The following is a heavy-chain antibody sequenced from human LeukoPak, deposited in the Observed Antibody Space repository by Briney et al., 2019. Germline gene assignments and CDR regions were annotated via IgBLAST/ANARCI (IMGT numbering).Heavy chain of an antibody. J-gene: IGHJ4*02. D-gene: IGHD6-19*01. CDR1: GFTFSNAW. CDR2: IKSKTDGGTT. Sequence: PGGSLRLSCAASGFTFSNAWMNWVRQAPGKGLEWVGRIKSKTDGGTTDYAAPVKGRFTISRDDSKNTLYLQMNSLKTEDTAVYYCTTGFGKSSSYSSGWYNYWGQGTLVTVSS. CDR3: TTGFGKSSSYSSGWYNY. V-gene: IGHV3-15*07.